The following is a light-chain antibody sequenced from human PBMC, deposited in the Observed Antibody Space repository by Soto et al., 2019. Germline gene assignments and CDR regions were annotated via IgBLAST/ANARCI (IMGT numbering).Light chain of an antibody. CDR1: QSVISN. CDR3: QQYNAWPCT. CDR2: GAS. V-gene: IGKV3D-15*03. Sequence: IVMTQSPVTLSVSPGRRATLSSRASQSVISNLAWDQHKPVQAPRLLIYGASISATGIPARFSGSGSGTECTLTITILQSEGFAIYYCQQYNAWPCTFGPGTDADV. J-gene: IGKJ3*01.